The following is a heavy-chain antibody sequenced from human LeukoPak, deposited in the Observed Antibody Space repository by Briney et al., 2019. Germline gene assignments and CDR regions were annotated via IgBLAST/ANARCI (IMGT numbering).Heavy chain of an antibody. CDR2: LYTIGNT. Sequence: GGSLRLSCAASGFTFSSNYLSWVRQAPGKGLEWVSVLYTIGNTYYADSVRGRFTISRDNSRNTLYLQMNSLRDEDAGMYYCARGLGQTVVNFDYWGQGTLVTVSS. D-gene: IGHD4-23*01. V-gene: IGHV3-66*01. CDR3: ARGLGQTVVNFDY. CDR1: GFTFSSNY. J-gene: IGHJ4*02.